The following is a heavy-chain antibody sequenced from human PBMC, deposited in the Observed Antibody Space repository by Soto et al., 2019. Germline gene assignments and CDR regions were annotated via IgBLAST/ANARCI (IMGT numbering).Heavy chain of an antibody. CDR2: IITIFGTA. CDR1: GGTFSSYA. J-gene: IGHJ6*02. CDR3: ARDEVVNMFRGVIPAAYYYYGMDV. V-gene: IGHV1-69*13. D-gene: IGHD3-10*01. Sequence: SVKVSCKASGGTFSSYAISWVRQAPGQGLEWMGGIITIFGTANYAQKFQGRVTITADESTSTVYMELSSLRSEDTAVYYCARDEVVNMFRGVIPAAYYYYGMDVWGQGTTLTVSS.